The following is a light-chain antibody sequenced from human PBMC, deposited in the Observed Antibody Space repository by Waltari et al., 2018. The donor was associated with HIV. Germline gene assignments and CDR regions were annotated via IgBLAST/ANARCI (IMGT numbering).Light chain of an antibody. CDR2: KDT. CDR1: SYNIANDN. J-gene: IGLJ1*01. CDR3: VGWDSRLRGYV. Sequence: QSVMTQPPSASGAPGQWVTISCSGSSYNIANDNVYWYQQFPGAAPKLLIYKDTQRPSGVPDRFTGSKSGTSASLAIGGLRSDDEADYYCVGWDSRLRGYVFGAGTKVTVL. V-gene: IGLV1-47*01.